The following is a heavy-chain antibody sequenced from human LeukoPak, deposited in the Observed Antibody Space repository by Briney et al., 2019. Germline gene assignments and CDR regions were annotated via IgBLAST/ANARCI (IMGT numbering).Heavy chain of an antibody. D-gene: IGHD6-19*01. V-gene: IGHV1-18*01. CDR3: ARWVGSGWYGDY. Sequence: ASVKVSCKASGYTFTSYGISWVRQAPGQGLEWMGWITGYTSNTNYAQKMQGRVTMTTDTSTSTAYMELRSLRSDDTAVYYCARWVGSGWYGDYWGQGTLVTVS. CDR1: GYTFTSYG. CDR2: ITGYTSNT. J-gene: IGHJ4*02.